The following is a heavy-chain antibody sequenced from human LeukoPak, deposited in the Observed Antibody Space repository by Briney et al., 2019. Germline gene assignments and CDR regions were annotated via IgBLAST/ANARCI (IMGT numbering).Heavy chain of an antibody. CDR2: INNDGSDT. Sequence: GGSLRLSCAASGFTFPTYWMHWVRHAPGKGLEWVSRINNDGSDTVYADSVKGRFTISRDNAQNTLYLQMNGLRAEDTAVYYCSRGYYQQSRLDFWGQGTLVTVPS. CDR1: GFTFPTYW. J-gene: IGHJ4*02. CDR3: SRGYYQQSRLDF. V-gene: IGHV3-74*01. D-gene: IGHD3-22*01.